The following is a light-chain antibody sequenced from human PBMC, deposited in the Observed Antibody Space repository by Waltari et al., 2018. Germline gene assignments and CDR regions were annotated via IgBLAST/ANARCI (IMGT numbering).Light chain of an antibody. Sequence: QSALTQPRSVSGSPGQSVTISCTGTSSDVGAYHDVSWYQQHPDKAPKLIIYDVNKRPPGGPYRFSASKSGNTASLPISGLQAEDESGYYCCSYAGSLYVFGTGTKVTVL. J-gene: IGLJ1*01. CDR3: CSYAGSLYV. CDR1: SSDVGAYHD. CDR2: DVN. V-gene: IGLV2-11*01.